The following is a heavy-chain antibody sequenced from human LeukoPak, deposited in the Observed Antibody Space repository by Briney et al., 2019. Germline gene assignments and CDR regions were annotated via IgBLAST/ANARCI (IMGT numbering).Heavy chain of an antibody. CDR3: ARALSYYYGSGSYLY. Sequence: SETLSLTCAVYGGSFSGYYWSWIRQPPGKGLEWIGEINHSGSTNYNPSLKSRVTISVDTSKNQFSLKLSSVTAADTAVYYCARALSYYYGSGSYLYWGQGTLVTVSS. V-gene: IGHV4-34*01. CDR1: GGSFSGYY. J-gene: IGHJ4*02. CDR2: INHSGST. D-gene: IGHD3-10*01.